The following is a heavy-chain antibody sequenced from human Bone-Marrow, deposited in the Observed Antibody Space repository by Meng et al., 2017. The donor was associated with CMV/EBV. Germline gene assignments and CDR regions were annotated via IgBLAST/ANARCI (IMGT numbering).Heavy chain of an antibody. CDR2: INPNSGGT. D-gene: IGHD5-24*01. CDR1: GYTFTGYY. CDR3: ARWDGYNSNTFDY. J-gene: IGHJ4*02. Sequence: ASVKVSCKASGYTFTGYYMHWVRQAPGQGLEWMGWINPNSGGTNYAQKFRGRVTMTRDTSISTAYMELSRLRSDDTAVYYCARWDGYNSNTFDYWGQGTLVTVSS. V-gene: IGHV1-2*02.